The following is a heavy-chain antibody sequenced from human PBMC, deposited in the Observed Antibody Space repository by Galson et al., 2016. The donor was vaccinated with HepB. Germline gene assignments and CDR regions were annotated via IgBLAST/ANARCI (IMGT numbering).Heavy chain of an antibody. CDR3: ARLTGGYSGYEDS. J-gene: IGHJ4*02. D-gene: IGHD5-12*01. V-gene: IGHV4-39*01. CDR2: TYYSVSP. CDR1: GGSITSSRHY. Sequence: SETLSLTCTVSGGSITSSRHYWDWIRQPPGKGLEWIGSTYYSVSPSYNPSLKSRVTISVDTSKNQFSLKVNSVTAADTAVYYCARLTGGYSGYEDSWGQGTLFTVSS.